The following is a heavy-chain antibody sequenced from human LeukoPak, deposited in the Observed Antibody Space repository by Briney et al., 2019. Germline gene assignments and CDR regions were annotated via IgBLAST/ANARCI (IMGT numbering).Heavy chain of an antibody. CDR3: ARDQGSGWANDY. V-gene: IGHV1-2*02. D-gene: IGHD6-19*01. CDR1: GYTFTGYY. Sequence: ASVKVSCKASGYTFTGYYMHWVRQAPGQGLEWMGWINPNSGGTNYAQKFQGRVTMTRDTSISTAYTELSRLRSDDTAVYYCARDQGSGWANDYWGQGTLVTVSS. J-gene: IGHJ4*02. CDR2: INPNSGGT.